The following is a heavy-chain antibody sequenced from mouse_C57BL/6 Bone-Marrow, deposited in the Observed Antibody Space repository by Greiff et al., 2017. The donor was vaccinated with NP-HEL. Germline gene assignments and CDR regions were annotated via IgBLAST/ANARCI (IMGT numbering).Heavy chain of an antibody. CDR1: GYAFTNYL. Sequence: QVQLKQSGAELVRPGTSVKVSCKASGYAFTNYLIEWVKQRPGQGLEWIGVINPGSGGTNYNEKFKGKATLTADKSSSTAYMQLSSLTSEDSAVYFCARPRGLPYYAMDYWGQGTSVTVSS. CDR2: INPGSGGT. D-gene: IGHD2-4*01. J-gene: IGHJ4*01. V-gene: IGHV1-54*01. CDR3: ARPRGLPYYAMDY.